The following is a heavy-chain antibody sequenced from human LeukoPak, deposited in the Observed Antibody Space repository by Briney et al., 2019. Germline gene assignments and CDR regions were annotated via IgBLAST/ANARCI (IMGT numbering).Heavy chain of an antibody. CDR3: VRDLAFSPDS. CDR2: ISPDGSYT. J-gene: IGHJ4*02. CDR1: GFTFSSSW. V-gene: IGHV3-74*01. Sequence: GGSLRLSCAASGFTFSSSWMHWVRHVPGKGLVWVSPISPDGSYTDYADSVKGRFIISRDNAKNTMCLQMNSLRAEDTAVFYCVRDLAFSPDSWGQGTLVSVSS.